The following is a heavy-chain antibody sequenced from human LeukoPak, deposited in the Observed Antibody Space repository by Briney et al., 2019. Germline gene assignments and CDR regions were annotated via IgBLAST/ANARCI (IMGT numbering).Heavy chain of an antibody. V-gene: IGHV3-64D*09. CDR1: GFTFSSYA. CDR3: VKCIGWYYFDY. J-gene: IGHJ4*02. CDR2: ISSNGGST. Sequence: GGSLRLSCLASGFTFSSYAMHWVRQAPGKGLEYVSAISSNGGSTYYGDSVKGRFTISRDNSKNTLYLQMSSLRAEDTAVYYCVKCIGWYYFDYWGQGTLVTVSS. D-gene: IGHD3-10*01.